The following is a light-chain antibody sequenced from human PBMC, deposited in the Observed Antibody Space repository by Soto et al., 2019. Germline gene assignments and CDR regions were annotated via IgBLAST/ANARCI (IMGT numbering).Light chain of an antibody. Sequence: IVMTQSPATLSVSPGERATLSCRASQNIYTNIAWYQQRPGQPPRLLIYRASTRATGVPARFSGSGSGTDFTLTISSLQSEDFAVYYCQQRSIWPPYTFGQGTKVDIK. J-gene: IGKJ2*01. CDR2: RAS. V-gene: IGKV3-15*01. CDR3: QQRSIWPPYT. CDR1: QNIYTN.